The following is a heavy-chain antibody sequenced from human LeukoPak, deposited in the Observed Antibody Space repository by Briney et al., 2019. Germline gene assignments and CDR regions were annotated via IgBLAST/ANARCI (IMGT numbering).Heavy chain of an antibody. Sequence: PGGSLRLSCAASGFTFNNFEMNWVRQAPGKGLEWIAYVSGSGSEIHYGDSVKGRFTISRDNAKSSVYLQMDSLRAEDMALYYYATKVPGTSHFSSWGQGTLVTVSS. CDR1: GFTFNNFE. J-gene: IGHJ4*02. V-gene: IGHV3-48*03. D-gene: IGHD6-19*01. CDR3: ATKVPGTSHFSS. CDR2: VSGSGSEI.